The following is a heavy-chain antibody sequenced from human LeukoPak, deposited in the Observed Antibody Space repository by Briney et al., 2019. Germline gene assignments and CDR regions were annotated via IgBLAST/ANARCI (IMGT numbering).Heavy chain of an antibody. CDR3: ARGHRSTGYYFYFDY. J-gene: IGHJ4*02. CDR2: IYHSGST. CDR1: GYSISSGYY. V-gene: IGHV4-38-2*02. D-gene: IGHD3-22*01. Sequence: SETLSLTCTVSGYSISSGYYWGWIRQPPGKGLEWIGSIYHSGSTYYNPSLKSRVTISVDTSKNQFSLKLSSVTAADTAVYYCARGHRSTGYYFYFDYWGQGTLVTVSS.